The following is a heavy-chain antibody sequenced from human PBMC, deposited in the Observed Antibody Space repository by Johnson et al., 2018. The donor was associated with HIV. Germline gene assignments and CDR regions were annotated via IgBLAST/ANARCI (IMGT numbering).Heavy chain of an antibody. CDR2: IYSGGST. Sequence: GKGLEWVSVIYSGGSTYYADSVKGRFTISRDNSKNTLYLQMNSLRAEDTALYYCAKVYYDSSGYGAFDIWGQGTMVTVSS. J-gene: IGHJ3*02. V-gene: IGHV3-53*05. CDR3: AKVYYDSSGYGAFDI. D-gene: IGHD3-22*01.